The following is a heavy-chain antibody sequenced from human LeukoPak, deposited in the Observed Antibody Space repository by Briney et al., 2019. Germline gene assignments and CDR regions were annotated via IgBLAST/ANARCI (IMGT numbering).Heavy chain of an antibody. Sequence: GGSLRLSCAASGFTFSSYGMSWVRQAPGKGLEWVSTISGSGGSTYYADSVKGRFTFSRDNSKNTLYLQMNSLRAEDTAVYYCAKEGREGFDYWGQGTLVTVSS. J-gene: IGHJ4*02. CDR1: GFTFSSYG. D-gene: IGHD3-10*01. CDR2: ISGSGGST. CDR3: AKEGREGFDY. V-gene: IGHV3-23*01.